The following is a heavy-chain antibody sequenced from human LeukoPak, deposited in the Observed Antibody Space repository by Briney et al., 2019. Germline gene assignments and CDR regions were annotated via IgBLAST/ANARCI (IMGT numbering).Heavy chain of an antibody. CDR1: GFTFSSYG. V-gene: IGHV3-33*01. D-gene: IGHD6-19*01. CDR3: ASNSGWYEPCDY. CDR2: IWYDGSNK. J-gene: IGHJ4*02. Sequence: GGSLRLSCAASGFTFSSYGMHWVRQAPGKGLEWVAVIWYDGSNKYYADSVKGRFTISRDNSKNTLYLQMNSLRAEDTAVYDCASNSGWYEPCDYWGQGTLVTVSS.